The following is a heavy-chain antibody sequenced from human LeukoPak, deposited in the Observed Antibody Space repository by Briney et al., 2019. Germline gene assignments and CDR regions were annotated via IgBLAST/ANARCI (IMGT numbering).Heavy chain of an antibody. V-gene: IGHV3-74*01. J-gene: IGHJ4*02. CDR1: GFTFSSYG. CDR3: ARDPGQQWFDFFDY. D-gene: IGHD6-19*01. Sequence: PGGSLRLSCTASGFTFSSYGMHWVRQAPGKGLVWVSRINSDGSSTSYADSVKGRFTISRDNAKNTLYLQMSSLRAEDTAVYYCARDPGQQWFDFFDYWGQGTLVTVSS. CDR2: INSDGSST.